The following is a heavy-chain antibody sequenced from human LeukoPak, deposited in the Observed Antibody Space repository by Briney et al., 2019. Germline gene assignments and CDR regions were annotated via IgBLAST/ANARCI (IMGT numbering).Heavy chain of an antibody. CDR3: AKGPLEWLSAGYYYYMDV. CDR2: MYASGST. CDR1: GGSISSGSYY. Sequence: SQTLSLTCTVSGGSISSGSYYWTWIRQPAGKGLEWIGRMYASGSTNYNPSLKSRVTISVDTSKNQFSLKLSSVTAADTAVYYCAKGPLEWLSAGYYYYMDVWGKGTTVTVSS. D-gene: IGHD3-3*01. J-gene: IGHJ6*03. V-gene: IGHV4-61*02.